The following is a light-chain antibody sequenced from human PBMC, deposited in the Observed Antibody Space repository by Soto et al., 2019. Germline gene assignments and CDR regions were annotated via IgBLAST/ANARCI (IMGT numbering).Light chain of an antibody. J-gene: IGLJ1*01. V-gene: IGLV2-14*01. Sequence: QSALTQPASVSGSPGQSITISCTGTSGDIDSYNRVSWYQQHPGKAPKLIIYEVTDRPSGVSNRFSGSKSGNTASLTISGLQAEDEAEYYSSSYTNINTRACVFGTGTKLTVL. CDR1: SGDIDSYNR. CDR2: EVT. CDR3: SSYTNINTRACV.